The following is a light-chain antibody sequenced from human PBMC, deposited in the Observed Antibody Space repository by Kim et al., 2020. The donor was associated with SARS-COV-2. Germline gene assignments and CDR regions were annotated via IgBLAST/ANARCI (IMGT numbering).Light chain of an antibody. Sequence: GQSHTISCTGTSSDVGGYNYVSWYQQHPGKAPKLMIYDVSNRPSGVSNRFSGSKSSNTASLTISGLQAEDEADYYCSSYTSSSTVVFGGGTQLTVL. CDR3: SSYTSSSTVV. CDR2: DVS. J-gene: IGLJ2*01. V-gene: IGLV2-14*03. CDR1: SSDVGGYNY.